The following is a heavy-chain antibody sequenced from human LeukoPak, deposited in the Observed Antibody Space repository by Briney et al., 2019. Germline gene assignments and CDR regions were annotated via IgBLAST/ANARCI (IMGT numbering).Heavy chain of an antibody. J-gene: IGHJ4*02. CDR2: INQGGSEK. CDR1: GFSFNSYW. CDR3: ARGFFGWLPHLDY. Sequence: GGSLRLSCAASGFSFNSYWMTWVRQAPGKGLEWVANINQGGSEKIYVDSVKGRFTISRDNAKTSLYLQMNSLRAEDTALYYWARGFFGWLPHLDYWGQGTLVTVSS. D-gene: IGHD3-9*01. V-gene: IGHV3-7*01.